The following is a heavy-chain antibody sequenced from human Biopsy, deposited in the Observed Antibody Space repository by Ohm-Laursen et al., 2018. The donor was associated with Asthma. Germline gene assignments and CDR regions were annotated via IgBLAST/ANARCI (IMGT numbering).Heavy chain of an antibody. Sequence: ASVKVSCKASGYTFSSFGISWVRQAPGQGLDWMGWISVYNGDTDYAQKLQGRVTMTTDTSTSTAYMELRSLRSDVTAVYYCARHRGYCTGGSCYPDFDYWGQGTLVTVSS. D-gene: IGHD2-15*01. V-gene: IGHV1-18*01. J-gene: IGHJ4*02. CDR2: ISVYNGDT. CDR1: GYTFSSFG. CDR3: ARHRGYCTGGSCYPDFDY.